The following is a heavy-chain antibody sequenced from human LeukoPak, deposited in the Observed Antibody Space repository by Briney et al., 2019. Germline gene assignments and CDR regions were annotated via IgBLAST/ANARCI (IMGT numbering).Heavy chain of an antibody. CDR3: ARHEYCGGDCYIDY. V-gene: IGHV4-34*01. CDR2: INHSGST. J-gene: IGHJ4*02. CDR1: GGSFSGYY. Sequence: SETLSLTCAVYGGSFSGYYGSWIRQPPGKGLEWIGEINHSGSTNYNPSLKSRVTISVDTSKNQFSLKLSSVTAADTAVYYCARHEYCGGDCYIDYWGQGTLVTVSS. D-gene: IGHD2-21*02.